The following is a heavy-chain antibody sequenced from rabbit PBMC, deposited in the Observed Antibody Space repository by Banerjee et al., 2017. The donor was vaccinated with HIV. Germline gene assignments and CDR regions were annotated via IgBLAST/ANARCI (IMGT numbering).Heavy chain of an antibody. D-gene: IGHD4-2*01. V-gene: IGHV1S40*01. Sequence: QSLEESGGDLVKPGASLTLTCTASGFSFSSGYNMCWVRQAPGKGLEWIGCINSGSSGTTWYASWAKGRFTITRSTSLNTVTLQMTSLTAADTATYFCARPYGGSAGFYFDLWGPGTLVTVS. CDR1: GFSFSSGYN. CDR2: INSGSSGTT. CDR3: ARPYGGSAGFYFDL. J-gene: IGHJ4*01.